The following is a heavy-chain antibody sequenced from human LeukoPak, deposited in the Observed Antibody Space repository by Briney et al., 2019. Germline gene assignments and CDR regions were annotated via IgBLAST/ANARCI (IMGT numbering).Heavy chain of an antibody. V-gene: IGHV3-21*01. Sequence: PGGSLRLSCAASGFTFSSYSMNWVRQAPGKGLEWVSSISSSSKYIFYADSVKGRFTISRDNAKNSLYLQMNSLRAEDTAVYYCARDKQYSGCEIYFDYWGQGTLVTVSS. D-gene: IGHD5-12*01. J-gene: IGHJ4*02. CDR2: ISSSSKYI. CDR3: ARDKQYSGCEIYFDY. CDR1: GFTFSSYS.